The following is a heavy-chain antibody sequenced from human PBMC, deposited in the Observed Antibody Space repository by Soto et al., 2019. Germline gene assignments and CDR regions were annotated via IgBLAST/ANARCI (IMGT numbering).Heavy chain of an antibody. CDR2: ISSDGRST. Sequence: EVQLVESGGDLVQPGGSLRLSCAASGFTFSNYPMYWVRQTPGKGLVWVSRISSDGRSTIYADSVKGRFTISRDNARNTPYLQMNTLRAEDTAVYYCGRVGNGEGYYWGQGILVTVSS. V-gene: IGHV3-74*01. J-gene: IGHJ4*02. CDR1: GFTFSNYP. D-gene: IGHD2-8*01. CDR3: GRVGNGEGYY.